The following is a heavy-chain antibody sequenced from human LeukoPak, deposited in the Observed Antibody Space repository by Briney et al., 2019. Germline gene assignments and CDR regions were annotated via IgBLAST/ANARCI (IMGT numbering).Heavy chain of an antibody. V-gene: IGHV4-34*01. J-gene: IGHJ4*02. Sequence: PSETLSLTCAVYGGSFSGYYWSWIRQPPGKGLEWIGEINHSGSTNYNPSLKSRVTISVDTSKNQFSLKLSSVTAADTAVYYCARHRKLYRGVIITLFDYWGQGTLVTVSS. D-gene: IGHD3-10*01. CDR3: ARHRKLYRGVIITLFDY. CDR1: GGSFSGYY. CDR2: INHSGST.